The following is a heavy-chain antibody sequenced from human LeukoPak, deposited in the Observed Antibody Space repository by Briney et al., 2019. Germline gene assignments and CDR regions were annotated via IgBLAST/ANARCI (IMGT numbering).Heavy chain of an antibody. D-gene: IGHD3-3*01. CDR2: ISAYNGNT. CDR1: GYTFTSYG. J-gene: IGHJ6*02. V-gene: IGHV1-18*01. CDR3: ARDQDYDFWSGYQYYYGMDV. Sequence: ASVKVSCKASGYTFTSYGISWVRQDPGQGLEWMGWISAYNGNTNYAQKLQGRVTMTTDTSTSTAYMELRSLRSDDTAVYYCARDQDYDFWSGYQYYYGMDVWGQGTTVTVSS.